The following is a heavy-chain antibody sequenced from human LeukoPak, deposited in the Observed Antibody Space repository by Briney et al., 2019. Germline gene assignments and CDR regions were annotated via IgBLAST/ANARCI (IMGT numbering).Heavy chain of an antibody. V-gene: IGHV4-39*07. J-gene: IGHJ4*02. CDR1: GGSISSYY. CDR2: IYYNGST. Sequence: SETLSLTCTVSGGSISSYYWGWIRQPPGKGLEWIGSIYYNGSTYDNPSLKSRVTISVDTSKNQFSLKLTSVTAADTAVYYCARIWTYYYDCSGYLLGGAHSWFDYWGQGTLVTVSS. D-gene: IGHD3-22*01. CDR3: ARIWTYYYDCSGYLLGGAHSWFDY.